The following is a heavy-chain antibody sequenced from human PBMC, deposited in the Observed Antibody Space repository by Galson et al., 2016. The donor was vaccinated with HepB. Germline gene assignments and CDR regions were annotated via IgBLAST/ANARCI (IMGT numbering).Heavy chain of an antibody. J-gene: IGHJ6*02. V-gene: IGHV3-30*18. D-gene: IGHD4-23*01. CDR3: AKDGRYGGEGRSWYYGMDV. CDR2: ISYDGSNK. CDR1: GFTFSSYG. Sequence: SLRLSCAASGFTFSSYGMHWVRQAPGKGLEWVAVISYDGSNKYYADSVKGRFTISRDNSKNTLCLQMNSLRAEDTAVYYCAKDGRYGGEGRSWYYGMDVWGQGTTVTVSS.